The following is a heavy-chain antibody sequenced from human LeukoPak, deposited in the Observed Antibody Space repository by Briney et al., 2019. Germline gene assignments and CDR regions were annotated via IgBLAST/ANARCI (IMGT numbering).Heavy chain of an antibody. J-gene: IGHJ5*02. CDR3: ATGYSGSYNWFDP. V-gene: IGHV1-24*01. D-gene: IGHD1-26*01. CDR2: FDPEDGET. Sequence: ASVKVSCKVSGYTLTELSMHWVRQAPGKGLEWMGGFDPEDGETVYAQKFQGRVTMTEDTPTDTAYMELSSLRSEDTAVYYCATGYSGSYNWFDPWGQGTLVTVSS. CDR1: GYTLTELS.